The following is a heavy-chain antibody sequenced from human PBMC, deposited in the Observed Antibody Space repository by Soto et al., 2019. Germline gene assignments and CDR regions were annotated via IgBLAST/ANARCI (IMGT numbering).Heavy chain of an antibody. Sequence: ASVKVSCKASGYTFTSYGISWLRQAPRQGLEWMGWISAYNGNTNYAQTLQGRVTMTTDTSTSTAYMELRSLRSDDTAVYYCARGAARPPFGNWFDPWGQGTLVTAPQ. CDR2: ISAYNGNT. D-gene: IGHD6-6*01. CDR1: GYTFTSYG. V-gene: IGHV1-18*01. J-gene: IGHJ5*02. CDR3: ARGAARPPFGNWFDP.